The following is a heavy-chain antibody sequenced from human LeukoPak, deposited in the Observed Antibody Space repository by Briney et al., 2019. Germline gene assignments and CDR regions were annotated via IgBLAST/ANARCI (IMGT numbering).Heavy chain of an antibody. CDR1: GFTLSNCW. CDR3: ARSRDSSAYYIDF. CDR2: IDQSGGAM. V-gene: IGHV3-7*04. Sequence: GGSLRHSCVASGFTLSNCWMTWVGQAPGKGLEWVADIDQSGGAMNYVDSVKGRFTISRDNAKNSLYLQMNSLRAEDTAVYYCARSRDSSAYYIDFWGQGTLVTVSS. D-gene: IGHD3-22*01. J-gene: IGHJ4*02.